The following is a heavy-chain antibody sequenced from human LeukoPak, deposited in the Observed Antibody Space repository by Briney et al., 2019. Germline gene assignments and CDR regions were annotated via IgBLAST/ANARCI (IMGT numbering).Heavy chain of an antibody. Sequence: SQTLSLTCAISGDSVSTNSAGWHWIRQSPSRGLEWLGKTYYKSKWYIDYAVSVISRISVTPDTSKNLFSLHLNSVTPDDTAIYYCARSSSYAFEYWGQGTLVTVSS. CDR3: ARSSSYAFEY. CDR2: TYYKSKWYI. V-gene: IGHV6-1*01. J-gene: IGHJ4*02. CDR1: GDSVSTNSAG.